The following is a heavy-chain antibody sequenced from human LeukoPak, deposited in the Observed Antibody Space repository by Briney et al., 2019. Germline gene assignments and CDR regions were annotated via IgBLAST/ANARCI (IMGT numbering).Heavy chain of an antibody. CDR1: GFTFSSYS. CDR3: AKDRVGASYPSDAFDI. V-gene: IGHV3-23*01. J-gene: IGHJ3*02. CDR2: ISGSGGST. Sequence: GGSLRLSCTASGFTFSSYSMNWVRQAPGKGLEWVSAISGSGGSTYYADSVKGRFTISRDNSKNTLYLQMNSLRAEDTAVYYCAKDRVGASYPSDAFDIWGQGTMVTVSS. D-gene: IGHD1-26*01.